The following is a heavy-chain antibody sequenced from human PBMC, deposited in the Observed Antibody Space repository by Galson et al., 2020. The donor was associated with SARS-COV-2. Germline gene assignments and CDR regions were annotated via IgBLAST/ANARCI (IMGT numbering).Heavy chain of an antibody. D-gene: IGHD3-10*01. CDR3: AKDMVRGVRYAHFFYNGMDV. CDR1: GFTFSTYA. J-gene: IGHJ6*02. Sequence: GESLNISCAASGFTFSTYAIHWIRQAPGKGLEWVAVISYDGSNKFYSDSVQGRFTISRDNSENKLYLRMNSLRAEDTAVYYCAKDMVRGVRYAHFFYNGMDVWCQGTTVAVSS. V-gene: IGHV3-30*04. CDR2: ISYDGSNK.